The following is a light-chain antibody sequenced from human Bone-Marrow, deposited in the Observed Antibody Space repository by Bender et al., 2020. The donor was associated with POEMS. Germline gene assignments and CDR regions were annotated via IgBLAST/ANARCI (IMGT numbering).Light chain of an antibody. Sequence: QSVLTQPPSASGTPGQRVTISCSGGSSNIGAHSVNWYQHLPGTHLTLLLYSSHQRPSEVPDRFSGSRSGTSASLASCGRQSEDEADYYCAVRDDSLNGWVFGGGTKLTVL. CDR2: SSH. CDR3: AVRDDSLNGWV. J-gene: IGLJ3*02. CDR1: SSNIGAHS. V-gene: IGLV1-44*01.